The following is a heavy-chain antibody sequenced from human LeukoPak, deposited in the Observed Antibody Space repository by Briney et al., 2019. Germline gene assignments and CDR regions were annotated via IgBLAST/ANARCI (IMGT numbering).Heavy chain of an antibody. Sequence: GASVKVSCKSSGYTFSSNYMQWVRQAPGQGLEWMGVIDTSSDRTNYAQKFQGRITMTRDTSTSTVYMELSSLRSDDTAVYYCARERSNIQAKAMGGSWLDPRGQGVLVTVSS. CDR1: GYTFSSNY. CDR3: ARERSNIQAKAMGGSWLDP. V-gene: IGHV1-46*01. CDR2: IDTSSDRT. J-gene: IGHJ5*02. D-gene: IGHD1-26*01.